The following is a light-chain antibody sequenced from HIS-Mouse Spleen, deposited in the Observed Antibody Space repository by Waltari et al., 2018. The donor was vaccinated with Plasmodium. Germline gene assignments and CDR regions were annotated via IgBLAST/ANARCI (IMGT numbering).Light chain of an antibody. CDR3: QQYNNWSFT. CDR1: HRVSSN. J-gene: IGKJ3*01. V-gene: IGKV3-15*01. Sequence: EIVMTQSPATLSVSQGERATLACRASHRVSSNLALYQQKPGQAPRLLIYGASTRATGIPARFSGSGSGTEFTLTISSLQSEDFAVYYCQQYNNWSFTFGPGTKVDIK. CDR2: GAS.